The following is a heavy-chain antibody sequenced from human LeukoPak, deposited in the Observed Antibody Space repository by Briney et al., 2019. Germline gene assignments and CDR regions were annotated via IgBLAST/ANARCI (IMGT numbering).Heavy chain of an antibody. D-gene: IGHD6-19*01. V-gene: IGHV6-1*01. CDR1: GDSVSSNSAA. J-gene: IGHJ6*03. CDR2: TYYRSKWYN. CDR3: ARGDVQYSSGWGRLEDYYYYMDV. Sequence: SQTLSLTCATSGDSVSSNSAAWNWIRQSPSRGLEWLGRTYYRSKWYNDYAVSVKSRITINPDTSKNQFSLQLNSVTPEDTAVYYCARGDVQYSSGWGRLEDYYYYMDVWGKGPRSPSP.